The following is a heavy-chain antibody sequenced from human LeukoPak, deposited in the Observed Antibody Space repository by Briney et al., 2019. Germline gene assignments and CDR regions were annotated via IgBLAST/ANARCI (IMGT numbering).Heavy chain of an antibody. CDR1: GFTFSSYA. Sequence: GGSLRLSCAASGFTFSSYAMSWVRQAPGKGLEWVSAISGSGGSTYYADSVKGRFTISRDNSKSTLYLQMNSLRAEDTAVYYCARSYDFWNGDYYYYMDVWGKGTTVTVSS. J-gene: IGHJ6*03. D-gene: IGHD3-3*01. CDR2: ISGSGGST. CDR3: ARSYDFWNGDYYYYMDV. V-gene: IGHV3-23*01.